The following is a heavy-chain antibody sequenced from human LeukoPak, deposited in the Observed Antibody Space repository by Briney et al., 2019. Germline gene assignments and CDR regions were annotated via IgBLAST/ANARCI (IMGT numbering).Heavy chain of an antibody. V-gene: IGHV1-8*01. Sequence: ASVKVSCKASGYTLTSYDINWVRQATGQGLEWMGWMNPNSGNTGYAQKFQGRDTMTRNTSISTAYMELSSLRSEDTAVYYCARAYCSGGSCSASDYWGQGTLVTVSS. J-gene: IGHJ4*02. CDR1: GYTLTSYD. D-gene: IGHD2-15*01. CDR2: MNPNSGNT. CDR3: ARAYCSGGSCSASDY.